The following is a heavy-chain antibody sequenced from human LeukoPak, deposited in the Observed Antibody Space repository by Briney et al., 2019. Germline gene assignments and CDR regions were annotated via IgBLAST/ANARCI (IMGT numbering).Heavy chain of an antibody. CDR1: GFTFSSYA. CDR2: IDGSGANT. V-gene: IGHV3-23*01. Sequence: PGGSLRLSCAASGFTFSSYAMSWVRQAPGKGLEWVSAIDGSGANTYYTASVKGRFTISRDNSKNILYLQMNSLRAEDTARYYCAKGAYNPLDYWGQGTLVTVSS. D-gene: IGHD1-1*01. J-gene: IGHJ4*02. CDR3: AKGAYNPLDY.